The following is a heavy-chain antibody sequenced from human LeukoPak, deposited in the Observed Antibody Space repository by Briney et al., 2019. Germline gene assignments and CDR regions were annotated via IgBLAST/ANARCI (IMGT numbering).Heavy chain of an antibody. CDR3: ASSGYSYSLVGY. V-gene: IGHV4-4*02. CDR1: GGSISSSNW. J-gene: IGHJ4*02. CDR2: IYHSGST. D-gene: IGHD5-18*01. Sequence: PSETLSLTCAVSGGSISSSNWWSWVRQPPGKGLGWIGEIYHSGSTNYNPSLKSRVTISVDKSKNQFSLKLSSVTAADTAVYYCASSGYSYSLVGYWGQGTLVTVSS.